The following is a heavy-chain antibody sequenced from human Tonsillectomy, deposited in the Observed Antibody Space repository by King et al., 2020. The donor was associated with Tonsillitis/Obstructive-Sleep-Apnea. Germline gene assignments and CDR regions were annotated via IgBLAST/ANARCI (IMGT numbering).Heavy chain of an antibody. V-gene: IGHV3-53*01. D-gene: IGHD3-10*01. Sequence: VQLVESGGGLIQPGGSLRLSCTASGLTVRTNSMTWVRQTPGKGLEWVSIVYSGGSTNYADSVKGRFTISRDSSENTLYLQLNSLRAEDTAVYYCAREWRGRTFDYWGQGTLVTVSS. CDR2: VYSGGST. J-gene: IGHJ4*02. CDR1: GLTVRTNS. CDR3: AREWRGRTFDY.